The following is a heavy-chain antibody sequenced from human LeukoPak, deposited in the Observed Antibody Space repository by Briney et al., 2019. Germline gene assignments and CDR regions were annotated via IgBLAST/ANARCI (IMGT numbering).Heavy chain of an antibody. Sequence: SETLSLTCTVSGGSISSSSYYWGWIRQPPGKGLEWIGSIFHSGSTYYNPSLKSRVTISVDTSKNQFSLKLSSVTAADTAVYYCARHVSRILWFGGSGWFDPWGQGTLVTVSS. J-gene: IGHJ5*02. CDR3: ARHVSRILWFGGSGWFDP. CDR1: GGSISSSSYY. D-gene: IGHD3-10*01. CDR2: IFHSGST. V-gene: IGHV4-39*01.